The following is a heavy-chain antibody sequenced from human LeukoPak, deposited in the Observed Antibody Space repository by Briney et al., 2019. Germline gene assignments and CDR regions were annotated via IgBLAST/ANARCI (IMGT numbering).Heavy chain of an antibody. CDR2: VGGGNGRT. V-gene: IGHV3-23*01. CDR1: GFSFSTNA. Sequence: GGSLRLSCAASGFSFSTNAMSWVRQPPGKGLEWVSAVGGGNGRTYYADSVKGRFTISRDDSRNTLYLQMNSLRAEDTAIYYCAKDKGYDSSGLLRFCMDAWGTGTTVTVSS. CDR3: AKDKGYDSSGLLRFCMDA. J-gene: IGHJ6*03. D-gene: IGHD3-22*01.